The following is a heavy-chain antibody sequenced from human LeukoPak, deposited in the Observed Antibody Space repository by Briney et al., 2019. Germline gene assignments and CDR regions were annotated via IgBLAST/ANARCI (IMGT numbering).Heavy chain of an antibody. CDR1: GGTFSSYA. CDR3: ARDTDYYGSGSSPNWFDP. J-gene: IGHJ5*02. D-gene: IGHD3-10*01. Sequence: ASVKVSCKASGGTFSSYAISWVRQAPGQGLEWMGWISAHNGNTNYAQKLQGRVTMTTDTSTSTAYMELRSLRSDDTAVYYCARDTDYYGSGSSPNWFDPWGQGILVTVSS. CDR2: ISAHNGNT. V-gene: IGHV1-18*01.